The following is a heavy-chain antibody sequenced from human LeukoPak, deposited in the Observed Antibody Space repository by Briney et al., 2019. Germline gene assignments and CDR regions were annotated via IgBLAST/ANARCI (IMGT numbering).Heavy chain of an antibody. CDR1: GGSISSYY. Sequence: SETLSLTCTVSGGSISSYYWSWIRQPPGKGLEWIGYIYYSGSTNYNPSLKSRVTISVDTSKNQFSLKLSSVTAADTAVYYCAREGIAAAVDYWGQGTLVTVSS. CDR3: AREGIAAAVDY. CDR2: IYYSGST. J-gene: IGHJ4*02. V-gene: IGHV4-59*01. D-gene: IGHD6-13*01.